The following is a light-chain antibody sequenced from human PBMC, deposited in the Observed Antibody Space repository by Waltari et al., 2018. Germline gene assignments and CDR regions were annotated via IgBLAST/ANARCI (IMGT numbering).Light chain of an antibody. V-gene: IGLV2-14*04. CDR2: DVS. J-gene: IGLJ3*02. Sequence: GTSSDVGGYNYVSWFQQHPGRAPKLMIYDVSKRPSGVSNRFSGSKSGNAASLTISGLQAEDEADYYCSSYTSISTLVFGVGTKVTVL. CDR1: SSDVGGYNY. CDR3: SSYTSISTLV.